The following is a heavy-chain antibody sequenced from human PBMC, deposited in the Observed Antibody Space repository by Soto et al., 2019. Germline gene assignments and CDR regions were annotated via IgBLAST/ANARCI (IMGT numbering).Heavy chain of an antibody. D-gene: IGHD3-3*01. V-gene: IGHV1-18*01. CDR3: AREQYYDFWSGYGPDAFDI. J-gene: IGHJ3*02. CDR1: GYTITSYG. CDR2: ISAYNGNT. Sequence: GASVKVSGKASGYTITSYGISWVRQAPGQGLEWMGWISAYNGNTNYAQKLQGRVTMTTDTSTSTAYMELRSLRSDDTAVYYCAREQYYDFWSGYGPDAFDIWGQGTMVTVSS.